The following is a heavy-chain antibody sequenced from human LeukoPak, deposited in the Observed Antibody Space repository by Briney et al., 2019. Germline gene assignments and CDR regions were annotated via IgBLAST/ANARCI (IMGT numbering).Heavy chain of an antibody. Sequence: PSETLSLTCSVSGGSISRSRDYWGWIRQPPGKGLEWIGSIYYSGSTYYNPSLESRVTISVDSSKNQFSLKLSSVTAADTAVYYCARDSKAYYGSGSRWALFDYWGQGTLVTVSS. J-gene: IGHJ4*02. CDR3: ARDSKAYYGSGSRWALFDY. CDR2: IYYSGST. CDR1: GGSISRSRDY. V-gene: IGHV4-39*07. D-gene: IGHD3-10*01.